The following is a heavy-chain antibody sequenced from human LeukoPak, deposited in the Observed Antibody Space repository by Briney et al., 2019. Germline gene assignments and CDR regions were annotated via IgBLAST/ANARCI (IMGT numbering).Heavy chain of an antibody. Sequence: SVKVSCKASGGTFSSYAISWLRQAPGQGLEWMGGIIPIFGTANYAQKFQGRVTITADKSTSTAYMELSSLRSEDTAVYYCARAPWVTTIYYYYGMDVWGKGTTVTVSS. V-gene: IGHV1-69*06. D-gene: IGHD4-17*01. CDR3: ARAPWVTTIYYYYGMDV. J-gene: IGHJ6*04. CDR1: GGTFSSYA. CDR2: IIPIFGTA.